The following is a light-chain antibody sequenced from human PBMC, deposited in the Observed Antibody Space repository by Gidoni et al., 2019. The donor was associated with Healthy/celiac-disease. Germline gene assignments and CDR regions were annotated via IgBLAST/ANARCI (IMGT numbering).Light chain of an antibody. CDR3: QQRSNWPSIT. Sequence: EIAFTQSPATLSLSPGERATLSCRASPNVSSYLAWYQQKPGQAPRLLIYDASNRATGIPARFSGSGSGTDFTLTISSLEPEDFAVYYCQQRSNWPSITFGQGTRLEIK. J-gene: IGKJ5*01. V-gene: IGKV3-11*01. CDR1: PNVSSY. CDR2: DAS.